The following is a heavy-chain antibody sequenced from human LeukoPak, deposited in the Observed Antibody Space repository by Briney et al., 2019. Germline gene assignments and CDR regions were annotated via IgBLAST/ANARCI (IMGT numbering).Heavy chain of an antibody. J-gene: IGHJ4*02. CDR3: ARDPYSSGWCGEGPNLDY. Sequence: GGSLRLSCAASGFTFSSYSMNWVRQAPGKGLEWVSSISSSSSYIYYADSVKGRFTISRDNAKNSLYLQMNSLRAEDTAVYYCARDPYSSGWCGEGPNLDYWGQGTLVTVSS. V-gene: IGHV3-21*01. D-gene: IGHD6-19*01. CDR1: GFTFSSYS. CDR2: ISSSSSYI.